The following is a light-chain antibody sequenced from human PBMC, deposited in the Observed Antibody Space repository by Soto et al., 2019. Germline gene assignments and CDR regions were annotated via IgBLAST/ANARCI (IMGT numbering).Light chain of an antibody. J-gene: IGKJ4*01. CDR2: GAS. Sequence: DIQMTQSPSTLSAYVGDRVTITCWASQSISTLLAWYQQKPGKAPKLLIYGASTLESGVPSRFSGSGSGTEFTLTISSLQPDDSGTYFCQQYTTFLLTFGGGTKV. CDR1: QSISTL. CDR3: QQYTTFLLT. V-gene: IGKV1-5*03.